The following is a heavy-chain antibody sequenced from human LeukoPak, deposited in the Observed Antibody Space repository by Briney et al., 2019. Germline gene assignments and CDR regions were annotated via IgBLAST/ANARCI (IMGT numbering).Heavy chain of an antibody. CDR1: GYSISSGYY. D-gene: IGHD4-17*01. Sequence: SETLSLTCTVSGYSISSGYYWGWIRQPPGKGLEWIGSIYHSGSTYYNPSLKSRVTISVDTSKNQFSLKLSSVTAADTAVYYCARDLLLRSRCFDYWGQGTLVTVSS. CDR2: IYHSGST. V-gene: IGHV4-38-2*02. CDR3: ARDLLLRSRCFDY. J-gene: IGHJ4*02.